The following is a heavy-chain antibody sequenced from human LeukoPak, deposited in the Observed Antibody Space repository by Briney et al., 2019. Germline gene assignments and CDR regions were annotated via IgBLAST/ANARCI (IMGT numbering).Heavy chain of an antibody. Sequence: PGGSLRLSCAASGFTFSSYWMNWIRQAPGKGLEWVANIKQDGSGKYYVDSVKGRFTISRDNSKNTLYLQMNSLRAEDTAVYYCAKSGYNRFDYWGQGTLVTVSS. CDR2: IKQDGSGK. CDR1: GFTFSSYW. V-gene: IGHV3-7*03. CDR3: AKSGYNRFDY. D-gene: IGHD5-24*01. J-gene: IGHJ4*02.